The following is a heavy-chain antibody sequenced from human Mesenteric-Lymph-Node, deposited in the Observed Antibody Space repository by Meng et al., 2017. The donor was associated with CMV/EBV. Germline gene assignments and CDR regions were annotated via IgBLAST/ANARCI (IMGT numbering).Heavy chain of an antibody. CDR3: TKVSRSQSWVSLPVLYYGMDV. V-gene: IGHV3-23*01. Sequence: GGSLRLSCEASGSISRIYGMNWVRKAPGKVLEWVSAISGVHTYYADSVQGRFTISRDDSKNTLYLQMRSLRVEDTALYYCTKVSRSQSWVSLPVLYYGMDVWGQGTTVTVSS. J-gene: IGHJ6*02. D-gene: IGHD1-20*01. CDR1: GSISRIYG. CDR2: ISGVHT.